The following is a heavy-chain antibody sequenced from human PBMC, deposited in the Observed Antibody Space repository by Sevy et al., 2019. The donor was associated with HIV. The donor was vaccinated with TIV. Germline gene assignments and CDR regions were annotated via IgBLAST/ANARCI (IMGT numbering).Heavy chain of an antibody. CDR1: GFTFSTYD. CDR2: VGPAGDQ. J-gene: IGHJ6*02. CDR3: ARSGGYSDYGMDV. Sequence: GGSLRLSCVSSGFTFSTYDMHWVRQVTGKGLEWISGVGPAGDQFYPGSVKGRFTISRENAKNSIYLQMNNLRAGDTAVYYCARSGGYSDYGMDVWGQGTMVTVSS. V-gene: IGHV3-13*05. D-gene: IGHD5-12*01.